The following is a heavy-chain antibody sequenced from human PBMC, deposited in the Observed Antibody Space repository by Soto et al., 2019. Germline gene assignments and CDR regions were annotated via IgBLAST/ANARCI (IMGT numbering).Heavy chain of an antibody. CDR2: INAGNGNT. Sequence: GASVKVSCKASGYTFASYAMHWVRQAPGQRLEWMGWINAGNGNTKYSQKFQDRITITRDTSASTAYMELSSLRSEDTAVHYCARNRVTSNSPLWFDPWGQGTLVTVSS. V-gene: IGHV1-3*01. CDR3: ARNRVTSNSPLWFDP. J-gene: IGHJ5*02. CDR1: GYTFASYA. D-gene: IGHD4-4*01.